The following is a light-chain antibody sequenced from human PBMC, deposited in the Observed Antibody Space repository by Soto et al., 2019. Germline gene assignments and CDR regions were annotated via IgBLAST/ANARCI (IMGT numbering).Light chain of an antibody. CDR3: QVWDSPV. V-gene: IGLV3-21*04. CDR1: NIGSKS. CDR2: YDS. Sequence: SYELTQPPSVSVAPGKTARITCGGNNIGSKSVHWYQQKPGQAPVLVIYYDSDRPSGIPERFSGSNSGNTATLTISRVEAGDEADYYCQVWDSPVFGGGTKLTVL. J-gene: IGLJ2*01.